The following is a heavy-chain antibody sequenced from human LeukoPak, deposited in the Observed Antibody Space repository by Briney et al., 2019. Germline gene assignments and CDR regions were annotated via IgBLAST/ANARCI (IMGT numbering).Heavy chain of an antibody. J-gene: IGHJ4*02. CDR1: GYSISSGYY. CDR2: IYHSGST. Sequence: SETLSLTCTVSGYSISSGYYWGWIRQPPGKGLEWIGSIYHSGSTYYNPSLKSRVTISVDTSKNQLSLKLSTVTAADTALYYCARHGEYYFDYWGQGTLVTVSS. V-gene: IGHV4-38-2*02. CDR3: ARHGEYYFDY. D-gene: IGHD3-10*01.